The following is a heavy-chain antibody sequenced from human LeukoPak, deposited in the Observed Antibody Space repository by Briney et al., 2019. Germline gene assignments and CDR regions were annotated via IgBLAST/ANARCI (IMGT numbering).Heavy chain of an antibody. J-gene: IGHJ4*02. D-gene: IGHD5-24*01. CDR3: AREGGYKSPFDY. Sequence: PPETMSLTCSVSGGSINNYYWSWIRQPPGKGLEWLVYISFNGSTNYSPSMKGRVTISVDMSMNQFSLKLSSVTAADTAVYYCAREGGYKSPFDYWGQGTLVTVSS. CDR2: ISFNGST. CDR1: GGSINNYY. V-gene: IGHV4-59*01.